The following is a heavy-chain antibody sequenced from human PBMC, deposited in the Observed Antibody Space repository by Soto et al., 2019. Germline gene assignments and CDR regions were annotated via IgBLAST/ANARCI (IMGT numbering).Heavy chain of an antibody. D-gene: IGHD3-3*01. Sequence: ASVKVSCKASGYTFTSYDINWVRQATGQGLEWMGWMNPNSGNTGYAQKFQGRVTMTRNTSISTAYMELSSLRSEDTAVYYCARGHYDFWGGYYTGLDRIPYTNGLLNDYYYMDVWGKGTTVTVSS. CDR2: MNPNSGNT. J-gene: IGHJ6*03. V-gene: IGHV1-8*01. CDR1: GYTFTSYD. CDR3: ARGHYDFWGGYYTGLDRIPYTNGLLNDYYYMDV.